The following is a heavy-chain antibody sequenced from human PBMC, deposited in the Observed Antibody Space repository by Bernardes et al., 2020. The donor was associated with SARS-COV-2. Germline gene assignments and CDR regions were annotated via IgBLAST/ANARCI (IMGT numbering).Heavy chain of an antibody. Sequence: SETLSLTCSVSGDSMSRRNYFWVWIRQPPGRGLEFIGRMYYSGKPHYNPSLKSRATMSADTSKNQFSLKLSSVTAADTAVYYCARVIVVVPAATVLRFLEWFGLDVWGQGTTVTVSS. D-gene: IGHD3-3*01. V-gene: IGHV4-39*01. CDR1: GDSMSRRNYF. CDR3: ARVIVVVPAATVLRFLEWFGLDV. CDR2: MYYSGKP. J-gene: IGHJ6*02.